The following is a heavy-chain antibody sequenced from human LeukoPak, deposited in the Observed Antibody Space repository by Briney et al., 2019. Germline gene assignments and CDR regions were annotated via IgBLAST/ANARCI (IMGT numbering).Heavy chain of an antibody. CDR3: AKDGTSYYYIYY. Sequence: PGGSLRLSCAASGFTFSSYGMHWVRQAPGKGLEWVAVISYDGRNKYYADSVKGRFTVSRDDSKNTLYLQMNSLRGDDTAVYYCAKDGTSYYYIYYWGQGTLVTVSS. CDR1: GFTFSSYG. CDR2: ISYDGRNK. V-gene: IGHV3-30*18. D-gene: IGHD2/OR15-2a*01. J-gene: IGHJ4*02.